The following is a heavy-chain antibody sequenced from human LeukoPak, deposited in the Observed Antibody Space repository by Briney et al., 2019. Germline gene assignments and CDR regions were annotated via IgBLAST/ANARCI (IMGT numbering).Heavy chain of an antibody. D-gene: IGHD6-13*01. CDR2: IYPGDSDT. J-gene: IGHJ3*02. CDR1: GYSFTSYW. Sequence: GESLKISCKGSGYSFTSYWIGWVRQMPGKGLEWMGIIYPGDSDTRYSPSFQGQVTISADKSISTAYLQWSSLKASGTAMYYCARHEVIAAAGGGAFDIWGQGTMVTVSS. CDR3: ARHEVIAAAGGGAFDI. V-gene: IGHV5-51*01.